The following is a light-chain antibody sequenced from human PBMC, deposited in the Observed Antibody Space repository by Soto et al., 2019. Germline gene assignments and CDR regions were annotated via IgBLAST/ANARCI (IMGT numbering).Light chain of an antibody. J-gene: IGLJ3*02. CDR3: SSYTSGSTWV. V-gene: IGLV2-14*01. CDR1: SSDVGAYNY. CDR2: EVS. Sequence: QSALTQPASVSGSPGQSITISCTRTSSDVGAYNYVSWYQQHPGKAPKLMIYEVSNRPSGVSNRFSGSKSGNTASLTISGLQAEDEGDYYCSSYTSGSTWVFGGGTKVTVL.